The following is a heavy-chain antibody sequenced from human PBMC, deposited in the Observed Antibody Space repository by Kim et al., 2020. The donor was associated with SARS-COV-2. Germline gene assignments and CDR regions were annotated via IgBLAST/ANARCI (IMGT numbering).Heavy chain of an antibody. CDR3: ARQGSSGYPYYYYYGMDV. J-gene: IGHJ6*02. V-gene: IGHV5-51*01. CDR2: IYPGDSDT. CDR1: GYSFTSYW. D-gene: IGHD3-22*01. Sequence: GESLKISCKGSGYSFTSYWIGWVRQMPGKGLEWMGIIYPGDSDTRYSPSFQGQVTISADKSISTAYLQWSSLKASDTAMYYCARQGSSGYPYYYYYGMDVWGQGTTVTVSS.